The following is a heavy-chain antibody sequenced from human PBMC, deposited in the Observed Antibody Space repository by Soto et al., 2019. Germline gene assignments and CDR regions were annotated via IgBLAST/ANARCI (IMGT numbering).Heavy chain of an antibody. CDR3: ARARIGDSSGYYPPAIDY. D-gene: IGHD3-22*01. J-gene: IGHJ4*02. CDR1: GYTFTNYY. CDR2: INPNGDST. Sequence: ASVKVSCKASGYTFTNYYIHWVRQAPGQGLEWMGVINPNGDSTTYAQKFQGRVTMTRDTSTSTFYMGLGSLGSEDTAVYYCARARIGDSSGYYPPAIDYWGQGPLVTVPQ. V-gene: IGHV1-46*01.